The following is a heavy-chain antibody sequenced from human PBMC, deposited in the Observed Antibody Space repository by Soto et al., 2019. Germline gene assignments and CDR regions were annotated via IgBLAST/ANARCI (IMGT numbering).Heavy chain of an antibody. D-gene: IGHD6-13*01. CDR3: QTTAGASYMDV. V-gene: IGHV4-31*03. J-gene: IGHJ6*03. Sequence: SETLSLTCPVPCRCISSGGYYWRWIRQHPGKGLEWIGYIYYSVSTYSNPSLKSGVTISLDTSKSESSLKMSSVNAADTAPYACQTTAGASYMDVWGKGTTVTVS. CDR2: IYYSVST. CDR1: CRCISSGGYY.